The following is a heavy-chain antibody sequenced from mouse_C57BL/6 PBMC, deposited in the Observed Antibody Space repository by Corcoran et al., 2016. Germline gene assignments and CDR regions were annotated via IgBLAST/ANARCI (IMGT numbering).Heavy chain of an antibody. D-gene: IGHD3-3*01. V-gene: IGHV1-59*01. Sequence: QVQLQQPGAELVRPGTSVKLSCKASGYTFTSYWMHWVKQRPGQGLEWIGVIDPSDSYTNYNQKFKGKATLTVDKSSSTAYMQLSSLTSEDSAVYDCARGGVDSFAYWGQGTLVTVSA. CDR1: GYTFTSYW. CDR2: IDPSDSYT. J-gene: IGHJ3*01. CDR3: ARGGVDSFAY.